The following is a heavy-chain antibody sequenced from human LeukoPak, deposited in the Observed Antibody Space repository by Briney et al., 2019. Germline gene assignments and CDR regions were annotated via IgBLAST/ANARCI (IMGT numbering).Heavy chain of an antibody. Sequence: ASVKVSCKASGYTFTGYYMHWVRQAPGQGLEWMGWINPNSGGTNYAQKFQGRVTMTRDTSISTAYMELSRLRSDDTAVYYCARDLTNWGPFGAFDIWGQGTMVTVSS. CDR2: INPNSGGT. V-gene: IGHV1-2*02. J-gene: IGHJ3*02. D-gene: IGHD7-27*01. CDR1: GYTFTGYY. CDR3: ARDLTNWGPFGAFDI.